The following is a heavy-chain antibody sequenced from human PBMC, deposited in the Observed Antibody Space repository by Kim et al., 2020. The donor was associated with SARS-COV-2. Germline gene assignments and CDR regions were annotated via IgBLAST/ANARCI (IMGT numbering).Heavy chain of an antibody. Sequence: TKYSQRFQGRVTSTRDTSASTAYMELSSLRSEDTAVYYCARDSNSGAFDPWGQGTLVTVSS. V-gene: IGHV1-3*01. CDR2: T. J-gene: IGHJ5*02. CDR3: ARDSNSGAFDP. D-gene: IGHD3-10*01.